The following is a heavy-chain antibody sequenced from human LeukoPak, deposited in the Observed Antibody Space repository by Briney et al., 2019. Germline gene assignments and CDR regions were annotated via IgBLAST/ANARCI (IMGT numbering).Heavy chain of an antibody. CDR1: GYSFTSYW. J-gene: IGHJ3*02. Sequence: GESLKISSKGSGYSFTSYWISWVRQMPGKGLEWMGRIDPSDSYTNYSPSFKGHVTISADKSISTAYLQWSSLKASDTAMYYCARRVKLGYCSSTSCFTLPDAFDIWGQGTMVTVSS. CDR2: IDPSDSYT. CDR3: ARRVKLGYCSSTSCFTLPDAFDI. V-gene: IGHV5-10-1*01. D-gene: IGHD2-2*02.